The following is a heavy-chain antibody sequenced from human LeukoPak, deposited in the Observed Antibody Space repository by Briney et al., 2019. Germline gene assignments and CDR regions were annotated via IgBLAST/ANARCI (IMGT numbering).Heavy chain of an antibody. CDR2: IRQDGDTK. D-gene: IGHD6-13*01. V-gene: IGHV3-7*03. CDR3: ARSLPYGTTWYGRSDF. J-gene: IGHJ4*02. CDR1: GFPFNAYW. Sequence: GESLRLSCAASGFPFNAYWMTWVRQAPGKGLEWVANIRQDGDTKYYVDSVKGRFTISRDNAMNSLYLQMNSLRAEDTAIYYCARSLPYGTTWYGRSDFWGQGTLVTVSS.